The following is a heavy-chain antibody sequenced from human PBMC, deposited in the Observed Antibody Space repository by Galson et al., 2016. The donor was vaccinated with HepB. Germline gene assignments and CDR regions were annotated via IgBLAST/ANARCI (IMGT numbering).Heavy chain of an antibody. J-gene: IGHJ6*02. D-gene: IGHD3-10*01. CDR3: AKDGYFASGSALYGMDV. CDR2: ISGSGGRT. Sequence: SLRLSCAASGFRFSSYAVSWVRQAPGKGLEWVSGISGSGGRTYYADSVKGRFTISRDNSKSTVYLQMNSLRVEDTALYYCAKDGYFASGSALYGMDVWGQGTTVTVSS. V-gene: IGHV3-23*01. CDR1: GFRFSSYA.